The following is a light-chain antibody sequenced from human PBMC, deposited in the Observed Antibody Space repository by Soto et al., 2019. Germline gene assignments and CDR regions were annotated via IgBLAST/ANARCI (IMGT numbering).Light chain of an antibody. V-gene: IGLV2-23*01. CDR3: CSYAGSSTHVV. J-gene: IGLJ2*01. CDR2: ECS. CDR1: SSDVGSYNL. Sequence: QSVLTQPASVSGSPGQSITISCTGTSSDVGSYNLVSWYQQHPGKAPKLMIYECSKRPSGVSNRFSGSKSGNTASLTISGLQAEDEADYYCCSYAGSSTHVVFGGGTKVTVL.